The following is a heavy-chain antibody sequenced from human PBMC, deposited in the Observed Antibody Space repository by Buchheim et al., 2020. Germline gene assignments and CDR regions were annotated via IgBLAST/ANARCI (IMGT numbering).Heavy chain of an antibody. CDR1: GFTFSSYG. V-gene: IGHV3-30*18. CDR3: AKQRLRLTLDY. Sequence: QVQLVESGGGVVQPGRSLRLSCAASGFTFSSYGMHWVRQAPGKGPEWVAVISYDGSNKYYADSVKGRFTISRDNSKNTLYLQMNSLRAEDTAVYYCAKQRLRLTLDYWGQGTL. D-gene: IGHD3-16*01. CDR2: ISYDGSNK. J-gene: IGHJ4*02.